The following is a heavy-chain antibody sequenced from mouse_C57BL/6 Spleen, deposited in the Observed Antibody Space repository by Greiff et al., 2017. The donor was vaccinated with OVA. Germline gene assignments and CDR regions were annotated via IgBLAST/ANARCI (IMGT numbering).Heavy chain of an antibody. Sequence: EVQLQQSGPVLVKPGASVKMSCKASGYTFTDYYMNWVKQSHGKSLEWIGVINPYNGGTSYNQKFKGKATLTVDKSSSTAYMELNSLTSEDSAVYYCARYALTTVVGRGFAYWGQGTLVTVSA. D-gene: IGHD1-1*01. CDR1: GYTFTDYY. J-gene: IGHJ3*01. CDR2: INPYNGGT. V-gene: IGHV1-19*01. CDR3: ARYALTTVVGRGFAY.